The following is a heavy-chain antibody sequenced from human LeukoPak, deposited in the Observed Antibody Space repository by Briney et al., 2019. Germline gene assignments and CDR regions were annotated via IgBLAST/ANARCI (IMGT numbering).Heavy chain of an antibody. CDR3: AKTVATTYYYYYYMDV. CDR1: GFTFSSYG. V-gene: IGHV3-30*02. J-gene: IGHJ6*03. D-gene: IGHD5-12*01. Sequence: GGSLRLSCAASGFTFSSYGMHWVRQAPGKGLEWVGFIRYDGSNKYYADSVKGRFTISRDNSKNSLYLQMNSLRAEDTAVYYCAKTVATTYYYYYYMDVWGKGTTVTISS. CDR2: IRYDGSNK.